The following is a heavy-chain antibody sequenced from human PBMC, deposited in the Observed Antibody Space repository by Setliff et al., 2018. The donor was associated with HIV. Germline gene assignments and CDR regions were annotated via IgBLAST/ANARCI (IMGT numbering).Heavy chain of an antibody. Sequence: SETLSLTCAVSGYSISSGYYWGWIRQPPGKGLEWIGSIHQSGSTYYNPSLKSRVTISVDTSKNQFSLKLSSVTAADTAVYYCARRFASSSRAFDIWGPGTMVTVSS. CDR1: GYSISSGYY. V-gene: IGHV4-38-2*01. CDR3: ARRFASSSRAFDI. J-gene: IGHJ3*02. D-gene: IGHD3-10*01. CDR2: IHQSGST.